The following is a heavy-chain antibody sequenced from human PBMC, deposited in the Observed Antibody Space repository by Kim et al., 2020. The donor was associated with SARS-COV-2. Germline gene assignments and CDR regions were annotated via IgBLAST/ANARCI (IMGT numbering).Heavy chain of an antibody. V-gene: IGHV6-1*01. Sequence: WNNDYAVSLKSRVTINANTSKNQFSLQLNSVTPEDTAVYYCARGKFFDYWGQGTLVTVSS. CDR3: ARGKFFDY. J-gene: IGHJ4*02. CDR2: WNN.